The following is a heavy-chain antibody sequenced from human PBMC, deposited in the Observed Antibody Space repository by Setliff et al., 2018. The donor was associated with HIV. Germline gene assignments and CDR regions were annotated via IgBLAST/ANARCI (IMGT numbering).Heavy chain of an antibody. V-gene: IGHV3-30-3*01. CDR1: GFSFSNYA. CDR2: ISYDGNNK. J-gene: IGHJ6*02. CDR3: ASSWSRVPYYGLDV. D-gene: IGHD6-13*01. Sequence: GGSLRLSCAASGFSFSNYAMHWVRQAPGKGLEWVAVISYDGNNKYYADSVKGRFTISRDNSKNTLYLQMNSLRAEDTAVYYCASSWSRVPYYGLDVWGQGTTVTVSS.